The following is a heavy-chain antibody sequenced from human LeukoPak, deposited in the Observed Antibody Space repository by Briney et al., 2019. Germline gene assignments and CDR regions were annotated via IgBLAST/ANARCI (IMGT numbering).Heavy chain of an antibody. CDR2: IYPGDPDT. CDR3: ARSPGSSSSADAFDI. D-gene: IGHD6-6*01. CDR1: GYSFTSYW. V-gene: IGHV5-51*01. Sequence: GESLKISCKGSGYSFTSYWIGWVRQMPGKGLEGVGIIYPGDPDTRYSPSFQGQVTISADKSISTSYLQWSSLKASDTAMYYCARSPGSSSSADAFDIWGQGTMVTVSS. J-gene: IGHJ3*02.